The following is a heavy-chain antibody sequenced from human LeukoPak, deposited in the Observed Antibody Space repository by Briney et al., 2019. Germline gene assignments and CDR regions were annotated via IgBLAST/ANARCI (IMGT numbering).Heavy chain of an antibody. V-gene: IGHV3-11*04. Sequence: GGSLRLSCAASGFTFSDYYMSWIRQAPGKGLEWVSYISSSGSTIYYADSVKGRFTISRDNAKNSLYLQMNSLRAEDTAVYYCARRLATVTTYEDYFDYWGQGTLVTVSS. D-gene: IGHD4-17*01. J-gene: IGHJ4*02. CDR1: GFTFSDYY. CDR3: ARRLATVTTYEDYFDY. CDR2: ISSSGSTI.